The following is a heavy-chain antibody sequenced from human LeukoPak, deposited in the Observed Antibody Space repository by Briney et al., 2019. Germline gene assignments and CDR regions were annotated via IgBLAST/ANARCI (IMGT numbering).Heavy chain of an antibody. D-gene: IGHD6-19*01. J-gene: IGHJ4*02. CDR2: ISGSGGST. V-gene: IGHV3-23*01. Sequence: GGSLRLSCAASGCTFSSYAMSWVGQAPGKGREWVAAISGSGGSTYYADSVKGRFTISRDNSKNTLYLQMNSLRADDTAVYYCAKDDRGSGWYYFDYWGQGTLVTVSS. CDR1: GCTFSSYA. CDR3: AKDDRGSGWYYFDY.